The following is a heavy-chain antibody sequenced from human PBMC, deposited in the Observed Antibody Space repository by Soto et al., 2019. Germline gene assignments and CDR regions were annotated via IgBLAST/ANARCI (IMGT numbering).Heavy chain of an antibody. V-gene: IGHV1-8*01. CDR3: AIWGYYYDSSGYYRIFDY. CDR1: GYIFTSYD. CDR2: MNPNSGNT. Sequence: ASVKVSCKASGYIFTSYDINWVRQATGQGLEWMGWMNPNSGNTGYAQKFQGRVTMTRNTSISTAYMELSSLRSEDTAVYYCAIWGYYYDSSGYYRIFDYWSQGTLVTVSS. J-gene: IGHJ4*02. D-gene: IGHD3-22*01.